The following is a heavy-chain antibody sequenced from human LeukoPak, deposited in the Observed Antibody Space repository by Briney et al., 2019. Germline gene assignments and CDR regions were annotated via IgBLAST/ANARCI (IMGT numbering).Heavy chain of an antibody. V-gene: IGHV3-33*01. CDR1: GFTFSSYG. Sequence: GGSLRLSCAASGFTFSSYGMHWVRQAPGKGLEWVAVIRYDGSNKYYADSVKGRFTISRDNSKNTLYLQMNSLRAEDTAVYYCAREDQYDYVWGSPRYYFDYWGQGTLVTVSS. D-gene: IGHD3-16*01. CDR3: AREDQYDYVWGSPRYYFDY. CDR2: IRYDGSNK. J-gene: IGHJ4*02.